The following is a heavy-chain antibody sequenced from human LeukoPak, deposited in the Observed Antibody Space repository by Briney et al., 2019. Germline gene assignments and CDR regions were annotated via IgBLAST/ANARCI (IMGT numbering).Heavy chain of an antibody. Sequence: SETLSLTCTVSGGSIRGSYYWGWIRQPPGKGLEWIGSIYYSGSTYYNPSLKSRVTISVDTSKNQFSLKLSSVTAADTAVYYCAGQLLSWFDPWGQGTLVTVSS. CDR1: GGSIRGSYY. J-gene: IGHJ5*02. CDR3: AGQLLSWFDP. D-gene: IGHD2-2*01. V-gene: IGHV4-39*01. CDR2: IYYSGST.